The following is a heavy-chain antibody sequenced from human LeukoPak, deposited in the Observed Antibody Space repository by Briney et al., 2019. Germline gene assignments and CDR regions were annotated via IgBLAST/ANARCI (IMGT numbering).Heavy chain of an antibody. D-gene: IGHD3-3*01. CDR3: ARDSGYYKGGFDY. J-gene: IGHJ4*02. CDR2: IHYDGSDK. CDR1: GLTFSSCG. Sequence: PGGALRLSCAASGLTFSSCGMHWVGQAAAKGLAGVAFIHYDGSDKYYADCVKDRFTIYSDNYKHKQYLQMNKQRAEDTAVDYCARDSGYYKGGFDYGGQGTLVTVSS. V-gene: IGHV3-30*02.